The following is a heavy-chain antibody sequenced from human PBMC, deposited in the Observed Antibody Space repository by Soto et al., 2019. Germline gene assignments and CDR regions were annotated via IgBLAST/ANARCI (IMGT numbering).Heavy chain of an antibody. Sequence: PGGSLRLSCAASGFTFSSYGMHWVRQAPGKGLEWVAVISYDGSNKYYADSVKGRFTISRDNSKNTLYLQMNSLRAEDTAVYYCAKDLGEGYYGSGSYGPWFDYWGQGTLVTVS. CDR3: AKDLGEGYYGSGSYGPWFDY. J-gene: IGHJ4*02. V-gene: IGHV3-30*18. CDR1: GFTFSSYG. D-gene: IGHD3-10*01. CDR2: ISYDGSNK.